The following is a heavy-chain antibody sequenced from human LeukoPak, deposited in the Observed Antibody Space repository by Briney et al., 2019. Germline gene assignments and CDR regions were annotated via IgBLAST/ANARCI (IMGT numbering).Heavy chain of an antibody. CDR2: MSGTDTTR. CDR1: GFTFSSYS. J-gene: IGHJ4*02. CDR3: TTLGYHLDS. D-gene: IGHD3-22*01. Sequence: GGSLRLSCAAPGFTFSSYSMNWVRQAPGKGLEWVAYMSGTDTTRYYADSVRGRFTISRDNAKNSLYLQMSSLRVEDTALYYCTTLGYHLDSWGQGTPVTVSS. V-gene: IGHV3-48*04.